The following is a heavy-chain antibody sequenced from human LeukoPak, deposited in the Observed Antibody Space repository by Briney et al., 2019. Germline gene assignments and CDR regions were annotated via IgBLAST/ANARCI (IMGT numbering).Heavy chain of an antibody. CDR3: TRDRGDGYNSLNY. Sequence: SQTLSLTCTVSGGSISSYYWSWIPQPPGKGLEWIGYIYYSGSTNYNPSLKSRVTISVDTTKNQFSLKLSSVTAADTAVYYCTRDRGDGYNSLNYWGQGTLVTVSS. CDR2: IYYSGST. V-gene: IGHV4-59*01. CDR1: GGSISSYY. D-gene: IGHD5-24*01. J-gene: IGHJ4*02.